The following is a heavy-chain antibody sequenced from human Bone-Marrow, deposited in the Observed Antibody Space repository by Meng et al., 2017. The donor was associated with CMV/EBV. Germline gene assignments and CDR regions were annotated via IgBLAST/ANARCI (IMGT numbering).Heavy chain of an antibody. CDR3: AKVGSYGEGYYYGMDV. Sequence: GESLKISCAASGFTFSNYGMHWVRQAPGKGLEWVAVIWYDGSNKYYTDSVKGRFTISRDNYKNTLYLQMSSRRAEDAAVYYCAKVGSYGEGYYYGMDVWGQGTMVTVSS. J-gene: IGHJ6*02. V-gene: IGHV3-33*06. CDR2: IWYDGSNK. CDR1: GFTFSNYG. D-gene: IGHD5-18*01.